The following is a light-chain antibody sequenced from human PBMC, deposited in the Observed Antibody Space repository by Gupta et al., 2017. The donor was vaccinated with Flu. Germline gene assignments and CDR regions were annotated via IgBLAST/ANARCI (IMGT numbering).Light chain of an antibody. CDR2: DVS. CDR3: SSDTSSNIVV. J-gene: IGLJ2*01. Sequence: QSALTQTASVSGSPGQSITISCTGTSSDVGSYNYVSWYRHHPGKAHNLMIYDVSNRPSGVSNCFSGSTSGNTASLTISVPKAEDESDYYGSSDTSSNIVVFGGGTKLTVL. V-gene: IGLV2-14*03. CDR1: SSDVGSYNY.